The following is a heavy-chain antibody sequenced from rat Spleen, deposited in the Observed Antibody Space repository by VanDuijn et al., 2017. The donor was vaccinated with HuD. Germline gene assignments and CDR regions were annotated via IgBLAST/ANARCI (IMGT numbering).Heavy chain of an antibody. CDR2: ISFNGVST. CDR3: TRERNWAFDH. Sequence: EVQLVESGGGLVQPGRSMKLSCAASGFTFSDYGMVWVLQAPTKGLEWVASISFNGVSTYYRDSVKGRFTISRDNAKNTLYLQINSLRSEDTATYYCTRERNWAFDHWGQGVMVTVSS. J-gene: IGHJ2*01. CDR1: GFTFSDYG. D-gene: IGHD5-1*01. V-gene: IGHV5-20*01.